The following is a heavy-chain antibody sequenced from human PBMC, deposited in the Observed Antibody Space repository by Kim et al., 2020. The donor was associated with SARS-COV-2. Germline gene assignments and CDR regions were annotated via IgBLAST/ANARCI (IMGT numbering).Heavy chain of an antibody. CDR1: GGSFSGYY. D-gene: IGHD6-13*01. Sequence: SETLSLTCAVYGGSFSGYYWSWIRQPPGKGLEWIGEINHSGSTNYNPTLKRRVTISVDTSKNQFSLKLSSVTAADTAVYYCARGLGRTHSSSWYVWFAPWGQGTLVTVAS. CDR2: INHSGST. J-gene: IGHJ5*02. CDR3: ARGLGRTHSSSWYVWFAP. V-gene: IGHV4-34*01.